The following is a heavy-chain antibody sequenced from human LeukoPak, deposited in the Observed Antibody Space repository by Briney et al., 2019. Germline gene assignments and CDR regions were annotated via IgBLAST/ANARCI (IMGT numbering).Heavy chain of an antibody. CDR3: ARGGGYCSSTSCYTPDYYYYYYMDV. Sequence: SQTLSLTCTVSGGSISSGGYYWSWIRQPPGKGLEWIGYIYHSGSTYYNPSLKSRVTISVDRSKNQFSLKLSSVTAADTAVYYCARGGGYCSSTSCYTPDYYYYYYMDVWGKGTTVTVSS. D-gene: IGHD2-2*02. CDR1: GGSISSGGYY. V-gene: IGHV4-30-2*01. CDR2: IYHSGST. J-gene: IGHJ6*03.